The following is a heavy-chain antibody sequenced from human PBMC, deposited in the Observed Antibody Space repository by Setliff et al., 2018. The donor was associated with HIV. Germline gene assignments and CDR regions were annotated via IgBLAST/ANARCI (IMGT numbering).Heavy chain of an antibody. Sequence: SETLSLTCAVYGGSLSGYYWTWIRQSPGKGLEWIGEVNYKGSSIYNPTLRGRTTISADASKNQFSLKLSSVTGADTATYYCARVGSYFYGSRRPNFKYFYYYMDVWDKGITVTVS. CDR1: GGSLSGYY. J-gene: IGHJ6*03. CDR3: ARVGSYFYGSRRPNFKYFYYYMDV. CDR2: VNYKGSS. D-gene: IGHD3-9*01. V-gene: IGHV4-34*01.